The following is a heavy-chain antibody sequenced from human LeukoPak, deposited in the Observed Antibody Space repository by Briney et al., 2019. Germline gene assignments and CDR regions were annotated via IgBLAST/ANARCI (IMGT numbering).Heavy chain of an antibody. Sequence: GGSLRLSCTASGFTFGDYAMSWVRQAPGKGLEWVGFIRSKAYGGTTEYAASVKGRFTISRDDSKSIAYLQMSSLKIEDTAMYYCTRIYDAYYFDYWGQGTLVTVSS. CDR2: IRSKAYGGTT. D-gene: IGHD3-16*01. J-gene: IGHJ4*02. CDR3: TRIYDAYYFDY. CDR1: GFTFGDYA. V-gene: IGHV3-49*04.